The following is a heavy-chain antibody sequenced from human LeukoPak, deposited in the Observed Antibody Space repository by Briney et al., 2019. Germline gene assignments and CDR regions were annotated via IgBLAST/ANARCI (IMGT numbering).Heavy chain of an antibody. D-gene: IGHD3-22*01. Sequence: GGSLRLSCAASGFTFSSYSMNWVRQAPGKGLEWVSSISSSSSYIYYADSVKGRFTISRDNAKNSLYLQMNSLRAEDTAVYCCARDYYDSSGYYRGSDAFDIWGQGTMVTVSS. CDR3: ARDYYDSSGYYRGSDAFDI. CDR1: GFTFSSYS. CDR2: ISSSSSYI. J-gene: IGHJ3*02. V-gene: IGHV3-21*01.